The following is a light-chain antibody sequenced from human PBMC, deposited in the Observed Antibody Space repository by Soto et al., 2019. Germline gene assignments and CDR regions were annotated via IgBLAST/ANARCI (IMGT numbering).Light chain of an antibody. CDR2: DAF. V-gene: IGKV3-11*01. Sequence: EVVVTQSPDTLSLSPGETATLSCRASQSVSSSVAWYQHKPGQSPRLVVYDAFNRPIGTLPRFSGRGYGTAFTLTISSIETEDFGVYFCQQRGNWLTLGGGTKVDIK. CDR3: QQRGNWLT. J-gene: IGKJ4*01. CDR1: QSVSSS.